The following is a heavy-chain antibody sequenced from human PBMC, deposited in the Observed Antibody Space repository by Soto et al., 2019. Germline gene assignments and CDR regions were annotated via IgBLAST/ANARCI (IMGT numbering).Heavy chain of an antibody. CDR1: GFTFSSYG. CDR2: IWYDGSNK. V-gene: IGHV3-33*01. D-gene: IGHD3-10*01. J-gene: IGHJ6*02. CDR3: ARGNYRDRMDV. Sequence: GGSLRLSCAASGFTFSSYGMHWVRQAPGKGLEWVAVIWYDGSNKYYADSVKGRFTISRDNSKNTLYLQMNSLRAEDTAVYYCARGNYRDRMDVWRQRTTFTVSS.